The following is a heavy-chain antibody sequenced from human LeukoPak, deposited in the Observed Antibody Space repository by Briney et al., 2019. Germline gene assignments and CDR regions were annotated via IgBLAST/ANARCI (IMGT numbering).Heavy chain of an antibody. CDR2: ISAYNGNT. Sequence: ASVKVSCKASGYTFTSYGISWVRQAPGQGLEWMGWISAYNGNTNYAQKLQGRVTMTTDTSTSTAYMELRSLRSDDTAVYYRARDPRNYDYVWGSKGWFDPWGQGTLVTVSS. CDR3: ARDPRNYDYVWGSKGWFDP. CDR1: GYTFTSYG. V-gene: IGHV1-18*01. D-gene: IGHD3-16*01. J-gene: IGHJ5*02.